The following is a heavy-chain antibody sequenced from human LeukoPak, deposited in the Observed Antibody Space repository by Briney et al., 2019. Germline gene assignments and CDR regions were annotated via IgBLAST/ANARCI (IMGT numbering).Heavy chain of an antibody. J-gene: IGHJ4*02. CDR2: IWFDGGKI. CDR1: GFTLSKVW. Sequence: PGDSLTLSCAPSGFTLSKVWMSWVRQAPAKGLEGVAVIWFDGGKIYYADSVKGRFTISRDNSKNTLYLQMNSLRAEDTAVYHCARDFTNIRGGGYFDNWGQGTLVTVSS. CDR3: ARDFTNIRGGGYFDN. V-gene: IGHV3-33*08. D-gene: IGHD2/OR15-2a*01.